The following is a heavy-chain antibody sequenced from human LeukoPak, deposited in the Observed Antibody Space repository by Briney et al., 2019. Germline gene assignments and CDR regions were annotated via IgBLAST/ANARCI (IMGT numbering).Heavy chain of an antibody. D-gene: IGHD3-10*01. J-gene: IGHJ4*02. CDR1: GFTVSSNY. CDR2: IYSGGST. Sequence: GGSLRLSCAASGFTVSSNYMSWVRQAPGKGLEWVSVIYSGGSTYYADSVKGRFTISRDNSKNTLYLQMNSLRAEDTAVYYCARDHAPGSYYFDYWGQGALVTVSS. V-gene: IGHV3-53*01. CDR3: ARDHAPGSYYFDY.